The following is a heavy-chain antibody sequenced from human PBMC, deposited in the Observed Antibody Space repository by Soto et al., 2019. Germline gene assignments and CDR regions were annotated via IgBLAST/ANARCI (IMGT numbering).Heavy chain of an antibody. Sequence: GGSLRLSCAASGFTFSSYAMSWVRQAPGKGLEWVSAISGSGGSTYYADSVKGRFTISRDNSKNTLYLQMNSLRAEDTAVYYCAKVGSIQLWAYYFDYWGQGTLVTVSS. J-gene: IGHJ4*02. V-gene: IGHV3-23*01. CDR1: GFTFSSYA. CDR3: AKVGSIQLWAYYFDY. D-gene: IGHD5-18*01. CDR2: ISGSGGST.